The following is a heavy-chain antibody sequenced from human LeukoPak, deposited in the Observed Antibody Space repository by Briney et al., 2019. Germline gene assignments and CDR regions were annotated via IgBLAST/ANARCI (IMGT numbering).Heavy chain of an antibody. CDR1: GGSISSYY. J-gene: IGHJ4*02. D-gene: IGHD4-11*01. CDR2: IYYSGST. V-gene: IGHV4-59*12. CDR3: ARERVNYPSFDY. Sequence: PSETLSLTCTVSGGSISSYYWSWIRQPPGKGLEWIGYIYYSGSTNYNPSLKSRVTISVDTSKNQFSLKLRSVTAADTAVYYCARERVNYPSFDYWGQGTLVTVSS.